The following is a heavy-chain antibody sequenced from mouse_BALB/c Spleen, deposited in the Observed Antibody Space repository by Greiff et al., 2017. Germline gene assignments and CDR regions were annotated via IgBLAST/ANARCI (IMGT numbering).Heavy chain of an antibody. CDR2: ISSGGSYT. V-gene: IGHV5-9-3*01. CDR3: ARPLYDYDWFAY. J-gene: IGHJ3*01. D-gene: IGHD2-4*01. CDR1: GFTFSSYA. Sequence: EVKVVESGGGLVKPGGSLKLSCAASGFTFSSYAMSWVRQTPEKRLEWVATISSGGSYTYYPDSVKGRFTISRDNAKNTLYLQMSSLRSEDTAMYYCARPLYDYDWFAYWGQGTLVTVSA.